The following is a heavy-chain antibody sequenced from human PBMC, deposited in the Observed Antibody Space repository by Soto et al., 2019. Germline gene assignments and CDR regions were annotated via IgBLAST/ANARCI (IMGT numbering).Heavy chain of an antibody. CDR2: ISSGSSNI. CDR1: GFGLRSYN. D-gene: IGHD2-15*01. CDR3: ASATVVAATFDF. J-gene: IGHJ4*02. Sequence: GSRRLSCAASGFGLRSYNMTWVRQAPGKGLEWVASISSGSSNIYYADSVKGRFTISRDNDKNSLFLQMDSLRAEDSAVYYCASATVVAATFDFWGQGTLVT. V-gene: IGHV3-21*01.